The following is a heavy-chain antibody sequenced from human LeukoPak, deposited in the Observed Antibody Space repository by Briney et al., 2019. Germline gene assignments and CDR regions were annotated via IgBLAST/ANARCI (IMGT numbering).Heavy chain of an antibody. V-gene: IGHV1-2*02. CDR3: ARANFLYCSSTTCLFDY. D-gene: IGHD2-2*01. CDR1: GCTFTDYY. CDR2: INPNSGDT. J-gene: IGHJ4*02. Sequence: ASVKVSCKASGCTFTDYYLHWVRQAPGQGFEWMGWINPNSGDTNYAQKFQGRATMTRDTSISTAHMEMSRLRSDDTAVYYCARANFLYCSSTTCLFDYWGQGTLVTVSS.